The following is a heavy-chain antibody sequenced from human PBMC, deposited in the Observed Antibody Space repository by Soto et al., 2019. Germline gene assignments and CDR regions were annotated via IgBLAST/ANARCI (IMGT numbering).Heavy chain of an antibody. CDR3: ARLLGYCSITKCYRGGDY. Sequence: EVQLVQSGAEVKKPGESLKISCKGSGYSFTSYWIGWVRQMPGKGLEWMGIIYPGDSDTRYSPSFQGQVTISADKSISTAYLLCSSLKASDTAMYSCARLLGYCSITKCYRGGDYWGQGTLVTVSS. D-gene: IGHD2-2*02. J-gene: IGHJ4*02. V-gene: IGHV5-51*03. CDR2: IYPGDSDT. CDR1: GYSFTSYW.